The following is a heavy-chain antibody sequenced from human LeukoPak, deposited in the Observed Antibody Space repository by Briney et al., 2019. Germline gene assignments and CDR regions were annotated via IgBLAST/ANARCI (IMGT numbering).Heavy chain of an antibody. CDR3: ARAMGIFGVVYYFDY. J-gene: IGHJ4*02. CDR2: ISAYNGNT. CDR1: GYTFTSYG. Sequence: GASVKVSCKASGYTFTSYGISWVRQAPGQGLEWMGWISAYNGNTNYAQKLQGSITMTTDTSTSTAYMELRSLRSDDTAVYYCARAMGIFGVVYYFDYWGQGTLVTVSS. D-gene: IGHD3-3*01. V-gene: IGHV1-18*01.